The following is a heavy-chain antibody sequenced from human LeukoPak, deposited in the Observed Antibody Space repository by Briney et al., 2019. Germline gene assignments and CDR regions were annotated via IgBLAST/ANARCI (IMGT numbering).Heavy chain of an antibody. CDR1: GGAFISDG. Sequence: VASVKVSCKASGGAFISDGISWVRQAPGQGLEWMGRLITISRIPNYAQNLKGRVTLSADKSTSTAYMELRSLRCEDTAGYYCARVVDESMFDPWGQGTLVTVSS. CDR2: LITISRIP. D-gene: IGHD6-6*01. J-gene: IGHJ5*02. V-gene: IGHV1-69*04. CDR3: ARVVDESMFDP.